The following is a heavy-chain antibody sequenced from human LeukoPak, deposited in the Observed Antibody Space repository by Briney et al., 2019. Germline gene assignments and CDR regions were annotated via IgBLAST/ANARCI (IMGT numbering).Heavy chain of an antibody. V-gene: IGHV4-59*08. CDR1: GGSISSYY. CDR2: IYYSGST. Sequence: SETLSLTCTVSGGSISSYYWSWIRQPPGKGLEWIGYIYYSGSTNYNPSLKSRVTISVDTSKNQFSLKLSSVTAADTAVYYCARAEQLVRGAFDIWGQGTMVTVSS. J-gene: IGHJ3*02. CDR3: ARAEQLVRGAFDI. D-gene: IGHD6-13*01.